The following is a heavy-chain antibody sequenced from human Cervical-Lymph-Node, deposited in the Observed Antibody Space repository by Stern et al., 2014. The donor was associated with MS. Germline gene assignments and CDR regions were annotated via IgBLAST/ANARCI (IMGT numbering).Heavy chain of an antibody. CDR3: ARLGDFWSGHNPSYYFDY. CDR1: GYTFTSYA. V-gene: IGHV1-3*01. Sequence: QVQLVQSGAEVKKPGASVKVSCKASGYTFTSYAMHWVRQAPGQRLEWMGWINAGNGNTKYSQKFQGRVTITRDASASTAYMELSSLRSEDTAVYYCARLGDFWSGHNPSYYFDYWGQGTLVTVSS. CDR2: INAGNGNT. D-gene: IGHD3-3*01. J-gene: IGHJ4*02.